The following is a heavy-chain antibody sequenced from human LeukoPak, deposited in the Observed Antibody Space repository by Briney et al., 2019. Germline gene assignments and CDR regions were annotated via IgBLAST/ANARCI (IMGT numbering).Heavy chain of an antibody. J-gene: IGHJ3*02. CDR1: GGSISSGDYY. V-gene: IGHV4-30-4*08. CDR3: ARVLVGASTRVAFDI. CDR2: ICYSESI. Sequence: SQTLSLTCTVSGGSISSGDYYWSWIRQPPGKGLEWFGYICYSESIYYNPSLKSRVTISVDTSKNQFSLKLSSVPAADTAVYYCARVLVGASTRVAFDIWGQGTMVTVSS. D-gene: IGHD1-26*01.